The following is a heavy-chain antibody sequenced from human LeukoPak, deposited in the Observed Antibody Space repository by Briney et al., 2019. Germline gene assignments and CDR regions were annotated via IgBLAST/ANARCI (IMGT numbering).Heavy chain of an antibody. Sequence: PGGSLRLSCAGSGFTFSSYGMHWVRQAPGKGLEWVAVIWYDGSNKYYADSVKGRFTISRDNSKNTLYLQMNSLRAEDTAVYYCARDSVAGTITDAFDIWDQGTMVTVSS. CDR2: IWYDGSNK. V-gene: IGHV3-33*08. CDR1: GFTFSSYG. J-gene: IGHJ3*02. CDR3: ARDSVAGTITDAFDI. D-gene: IGHD6-19*01.